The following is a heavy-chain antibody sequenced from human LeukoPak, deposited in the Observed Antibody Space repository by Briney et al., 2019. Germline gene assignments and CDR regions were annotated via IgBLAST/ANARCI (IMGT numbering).Heavy chain of an antibody. V-gene: IGHV3-53*01. CDR2: IYSGGDT. J-gene: IGHJ1*01. Sequence: PGGSLRLSCADSGFTVSSSYMSWVRQPPGKGLEWVSLIYSGGDTYYADSVKGRFTISRDNSKNTLYLQMNSLRAEDMAVYYCARSNSYYYDSSGFHHWGQGTLVTVSS. CDR1: GFTVSSSY. CDR3: ARSNSYYYDSSGFHH. D-gene: IGHD3-22*01.